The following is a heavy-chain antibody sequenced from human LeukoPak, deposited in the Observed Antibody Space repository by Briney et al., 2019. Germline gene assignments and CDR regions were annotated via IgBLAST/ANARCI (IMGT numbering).Heavy chain of an antibody. Sequence: SETLSLTCTVSGGSISSRSYYWGWIRQPPGKGLEWIGSFYYSGSTYYNPSLKSRVTISVDTSKNQFSLKLSSVTAADTAVYYCARDKHDYGDLNWFDPWGQGTLVTVSS. D-gene: IGHD4-17*01. CDR1: GGSISSRSYY. J-gene: IGHJ5*02. CDR3: ARDKHDYGDLNWFDP. CDR2: FYYSGST. V-gene: IGHV4-39*02.